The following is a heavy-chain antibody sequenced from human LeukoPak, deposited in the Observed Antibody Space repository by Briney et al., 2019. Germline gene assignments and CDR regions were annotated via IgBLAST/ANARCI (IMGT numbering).Heavy chain of an antibody. Sequence: ASVKVSCTASGYTFTSYGISWVRQAPGQGLEWMGWISAYNGNTNYAQKLQGRVTMTTDTSTSTAYMELRSLRSDDTAVYYCARGDSSGWPPAPSDAFDIWGQGTMVTVSS. V-gene: IGHV1-18*01. CDR1: GYTFTSYG. CDR2: ISAYNGNT. D-gene: IGHD6-19*01. J-gene: IGHJ3*02. CDR3: ARGDSSGWPPAPSDAFDI.